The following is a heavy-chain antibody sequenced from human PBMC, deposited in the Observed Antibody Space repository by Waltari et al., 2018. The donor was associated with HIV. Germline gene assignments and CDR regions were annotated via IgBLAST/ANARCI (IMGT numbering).Heavy chain of an antibody. V-gene: IGHV3-23*01. D-gene: IGHD3-10*01. CDR3: AKDRRSRVQGLLGAHKIYFDY. J-gene: IGHJ4*01. CDR2: ISVGGETT. Sequence: EVQLLESGVGLVQHGGSLRLYCAASGFSVSNYGMNSVRQAPGKGLEWVSRISVGGETTYYADSVKGRFTISRDNSKNTLYLQMDSLRVEDTAVYYCAKDRRSRVQGLLGAHKIYFDYWSHGTQVTVSS. CDR1: GFSVSNYG.